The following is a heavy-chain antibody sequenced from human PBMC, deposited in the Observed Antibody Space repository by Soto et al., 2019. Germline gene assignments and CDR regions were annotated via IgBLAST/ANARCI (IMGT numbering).Heavy chain of an antibody. J-gene: IGHJ5*02. CDR3: SRRAPEGFDP. Sequence: KPSETLSLTCTVSGGSISSSPYFWGWIRQPPGRGLEWIGSIDYRGTTYYNASLKSRVTLSLDTSKNQFSLKVNSLTAADTAVYFCSRRAPEGFDPWGQGTLVTVSS. CDR2: IDYRGTT. V-gene: IGHV4-39*01. CDR1: GGSISSSPYF.